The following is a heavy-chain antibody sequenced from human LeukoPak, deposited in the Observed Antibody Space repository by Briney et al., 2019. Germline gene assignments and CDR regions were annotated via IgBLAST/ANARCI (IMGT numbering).Heavy chain of an antibody. Sequence: ASVKVSCKASGGTFSSYAISWVRQAPGQGLEWMGGFDPEDGETIYAQKFQGRVTMTEDTSTDTAYMELSSLRSEDTAVYYCATQLAYCGGDCYWDPWGLGTLVTVSS. D-gene: IGHD2-21*02. CDR1: GGTFSSYA. V-gene: IGHV1-24*01. J-gene: IGHJ5*02. CDR3: ATQLAYCGGDCYWDP. CDR2: FDPEDGET.